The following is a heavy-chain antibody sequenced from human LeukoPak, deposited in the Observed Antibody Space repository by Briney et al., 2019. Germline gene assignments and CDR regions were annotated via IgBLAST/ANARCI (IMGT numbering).Heavy chain of an antibody. CDR1: GFTFSGSA. Sequence: GGSLRLSCAASGFTFSGSAMHWVRQASGKGLEWVGRIRSKANSYGTAYAASVKGRFTISRDDSKNTAYLQMNSLKTEDTAVYYCTRSRPYYYGAYYFDYWGQGTLVTVSS. CDR3: TRSRPYYYGAYYFDY. J-gene: IGHJ4*02. V-gene: IGHV3-73*01. CDR2: IRSKANSYGT. D-gene: IGHD3-10*01.